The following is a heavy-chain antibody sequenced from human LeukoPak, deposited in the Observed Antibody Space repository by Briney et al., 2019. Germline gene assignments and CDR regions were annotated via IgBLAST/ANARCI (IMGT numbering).Heavy chain of an antibody. D-gene: IGHD2-15*01. Sequence: SVKVSCKASGGTFSSYTISWVRQAPGQGLEWMGRIIPILGIANYAQKFQGRVTITADESTSTAYMELSSLRSEDTAVYYCARENCSGGSCYNHFDYWGQGTLVTVSS. J-gene: IGHJ4*02. CDR3: ARENCSGGSCYNHFDY. V-gene: IGHV1-69*04. CDR1: GGTFSSYT. CDR2: IIPILGIA.